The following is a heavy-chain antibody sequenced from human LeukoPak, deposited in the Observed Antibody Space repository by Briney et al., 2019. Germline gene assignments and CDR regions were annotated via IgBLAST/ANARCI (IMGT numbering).Heavy chain of an antibody. CDR3: ANTLMVYAPFDY. CDR2: ISAYNGNT. D-gene: IGHD2-8*01. J-gene: IGHJ4*02. V-gene: IGHV1-18*01. Sequence: GASVKVSCKASGGTFSIYAISWVRQAPGQGLEWMGWISAYNGNTNYAQKLQGRVTMTTDTSTSTAYMELRSLRSDDTAVYYCANTLMVYAPFDYWGQGTLVTVSS. CDR1: GGTFSIYA.